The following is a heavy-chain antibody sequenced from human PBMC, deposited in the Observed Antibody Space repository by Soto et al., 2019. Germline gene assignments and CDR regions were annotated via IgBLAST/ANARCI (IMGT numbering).Heavy chain of an antibody. D-gene: IGHD4-4*01. CDR1: GSIFSRYA. J-gene: IGHJ2*01. CDR3: AKSRDGLEYSFTPNYGCLDL. V-gene: IGHV3-30*18. Sequence: GGSLRLSCSASGSIFSRYAMHWVRQAPGKGPEWVAVISFDGNYKYYADSAKGRFTISRDNAKNTLFLQMNSLRAEDTAVYYCAKSRDGLEYSFTPNYGCLDLWGRGTLVTVSS. CDR2: ISFDGNYK.